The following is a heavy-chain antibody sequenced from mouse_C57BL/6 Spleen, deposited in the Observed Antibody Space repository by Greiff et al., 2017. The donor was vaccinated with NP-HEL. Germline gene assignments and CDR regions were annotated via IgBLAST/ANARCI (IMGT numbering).Heavy chain of an antibody. D-gene: IGHD2-3*01. CDR3: ARGLLQNWYFDV. CDR2: ISYDGSD. Sequence: EVQLQESGPGLVKPSQSLSLTCSVTGYSITSGYYWNWIRQFPGNKLEWMGYISYDGSDNYNPSLKNRISITRDTSKNQFFLKLNSVTTEDTATYYCARGLLQNWYFDVWGTGTTVTVSS. V-gene: IGHV3-6*01. J-gene: IGHJ1*03. CDR1: GYSITSGYY.